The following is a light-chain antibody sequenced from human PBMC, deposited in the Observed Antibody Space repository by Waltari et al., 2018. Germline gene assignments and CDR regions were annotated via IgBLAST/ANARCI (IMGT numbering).Light chain of an antibody. CDR1: QSISRR. V-gene: IGKV1-5*03. Sequence: DIQMTHSPSTLSASVGDRVTMTCRASQSISRRLAWYQQKPGKAPKLLIYEASSLESGVPSRFSGSGSATEFTLTISSLQPDDFATYHCQQYSSSPLTFGGGTKVEIK. J-gene: IGKJ4*01. CDR2: EAS. CDR3: QQYSSSPLT.